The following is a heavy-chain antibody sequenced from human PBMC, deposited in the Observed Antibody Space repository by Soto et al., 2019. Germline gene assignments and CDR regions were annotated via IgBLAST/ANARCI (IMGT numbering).Heavy chain of an antibody. CDR3: AKSRDGYSPGAFER. CDR2: IYPGDPDT. D-gene: IGHD2-21*02. Sequence: SLKISCKSSGYSFTSYWIGWVPQMPGKGLEWMGIIYPGDPDTRYSPSFQGQVTTSADKSISTAYLQWSSLKASDTAMYYCAKSRDGYSPGAFERWGQGTMGT. V-gene: IGHV5-51*01. CDR1: GYSFTSYW. J-gene: IGHJ3*02.